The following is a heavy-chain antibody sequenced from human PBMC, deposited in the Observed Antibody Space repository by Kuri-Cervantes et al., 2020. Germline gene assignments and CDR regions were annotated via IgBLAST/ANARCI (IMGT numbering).Heavy chain of an antibody. D-gene: IGHD3-3*01. J-gene: IGHJ4*02. V-gene: IGHV1-2*02. CDR2: INPNSGGT. Sequence: ASVKVSCKASGYTFTGYYMHWVRQAPGQGLEWMGWINPNSGGTNYAQKFQGRVTMTRDTSISTAYMELSRLRSEDTAVYYCARGYMVGPLEWLLVYWGQGTLVTVSS. CDR3: ARGYMVGPLEWLLVY. CDR1: GYTFTGYY.